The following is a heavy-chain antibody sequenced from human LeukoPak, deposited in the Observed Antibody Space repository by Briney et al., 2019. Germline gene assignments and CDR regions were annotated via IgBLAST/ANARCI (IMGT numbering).Heavy chain of an antibody. J-gene: IGHJ4*02. CDR3: ASPRGASGYFDC. Sequence: PGGSLSLSCAASAFSFRSYSMNWVRQAPGKGLEWVSSISSDSSYIYYADSVKGRFTISRDNAKNSLYLQMNSLRAEDTAVYYCASPRGASGYFDCWGQGTLVTVSS. CDR1: AFSFRSYS. V-gene: IGHV3-21*01. CDR2: ISSDSSYI. D-gene: IGHD3-22*01.